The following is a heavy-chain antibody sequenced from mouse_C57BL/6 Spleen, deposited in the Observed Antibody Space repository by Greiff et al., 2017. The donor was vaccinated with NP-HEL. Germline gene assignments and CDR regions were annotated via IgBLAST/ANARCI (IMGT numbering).Heavy chain of an antibody. V-gene: IGHV3-6*01. CDR2: ISYDGSN. CDR1: GYSITSGYY. D-gene: IGHD1-1*01. Sequence: DVKLQESGPGLVKPSQSLSLTCSVTGYSITSGYYWNWIRQFPGNKLEWMGYISYDGSNNYNPSLKNRISITRDTSKNQFFLKLNSVTTEDTAKYYCARGGYGSVYYFDYWGQGTTLTVSS. J-gene: IGHJ2*01. CDR3: ARGGYGSVYYFDY.